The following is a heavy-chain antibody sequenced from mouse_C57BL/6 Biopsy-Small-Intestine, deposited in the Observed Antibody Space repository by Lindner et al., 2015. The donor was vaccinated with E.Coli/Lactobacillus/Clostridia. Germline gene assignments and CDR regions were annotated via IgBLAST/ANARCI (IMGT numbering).Heavy chain of an antibody. CDR1: GFTFNIYV. CDR3: VRDRDYFAY. Sequence: VQLQESGGGLVQPKGSLKLSCAASGFTFNIYVMHWVRQAPGKGLEWIARIRSKSSNYATYYADSVKDRFIISRDDSQSMLYLQMNNLKTEDTAIYYCVRDRDYFAYWGQGTTLTVSS. V-gene: IGHV10-3*01. D-gene: IGHD3-3*01. CDR2: IRSKSSNYAT. J-gene: IGHJ2*01.